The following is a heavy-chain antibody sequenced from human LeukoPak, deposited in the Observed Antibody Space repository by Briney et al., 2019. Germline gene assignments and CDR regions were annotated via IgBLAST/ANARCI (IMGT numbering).Heavy chain of an antibody. CDR3: ATVPPRGNWFDP. D-gene: IGHD1-14*01. J-gene: IGHJ5*02. CDR1: GYTLTELS. Sequence: ASVKVSCKVSGYTLTELSMHWVRQAPGKGLEWMGGFDPEDGETIYAQKFQGRVTMTEDTSTDTAYMELSSLRSEDTAVYYCATVPPRGNWFDPWGQGTLVTVSS. V-gene: IGHV1-24*01. CDR2: FDPEDGET.